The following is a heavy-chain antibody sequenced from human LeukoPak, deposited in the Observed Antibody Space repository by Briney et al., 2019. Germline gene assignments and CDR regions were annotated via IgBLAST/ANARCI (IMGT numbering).Heavy chain of an antibody. V-gene: IGHV3-7*01. CDR2: INQDGSEK. J-gene: IGHJ3*02. Sequence: GGSLRLSCAVSGFTLSSNWMNWVRQAPGKGLEWVANINQDGSEKYYVDSVKGRFTISRDNAQNSLYLQINSLRAEDTAVYYCARGDTTMIVGNNDFWDIWGKGTGVTVLS. D-gene: IGHD3-22*01. CDR3: ARGDTTMIVGNNDFWDI. CDR1: GFTLSSNW.